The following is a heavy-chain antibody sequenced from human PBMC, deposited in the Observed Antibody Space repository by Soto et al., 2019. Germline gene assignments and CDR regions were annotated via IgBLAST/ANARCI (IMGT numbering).Heavy chain of an antibody. CDR2: IWYDGSNK. J-gene: IGHJ4*02. D-gene: IGHD3-22*01. V-gene: IGHV3-33*01. Sequence: GGALRLSCAASGFTFSSYGMHWVRQAPCKGLEWVAVIWYDGSNKYYADSVKGRFTISRDNSKNTLYLQMNSLRAEDTAVYYCARALQPVIITLGYWGQGTLVTVSS. CDR3: ARALQPVIITLGY. CDR1: GFTFSSYG.